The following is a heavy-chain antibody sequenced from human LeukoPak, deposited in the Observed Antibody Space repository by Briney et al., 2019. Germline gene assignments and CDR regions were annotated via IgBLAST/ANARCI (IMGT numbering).Heavy chain of an antibody. V-gene: IGHV5-51*01. D-gene: IGHD6-13*01. J-gene: IGHJ1*01. CDR1: GYSFTSYW. Sequence: GESLKISCKGSGYSFTSYWIGWVRQMPGKGLEWMGLINPGDSDTRYSPSFQGQVTISVDKSISTAYLQWSSLEAPDTAMYFCATVPRIPAVGNTEYFRPWGQGTLVSVSS. CDR2: INPGDSDT. CDR3: ATVPRIPAVGNTEYFRP.